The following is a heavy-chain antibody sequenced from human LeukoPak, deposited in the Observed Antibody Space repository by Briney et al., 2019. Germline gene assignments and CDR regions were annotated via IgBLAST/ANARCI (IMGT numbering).Heavy chain of an antibody. CDR2: ISGSGGST. CDR1: GFTFSSYA. D-gene: IGHD2-2*01. J-gene: IGHJ4*02. CDR3: AKTMRYCSATICPEVIDY. V-gene: IGHV3-23*01. Sequence: GGSLRLSCAASGFTFSSYAMSWVRQAPGKGLEWVSVISGSGGSTYYADSVKGRFTISRDNSKNTLYLQMSSLRAEDTAVFYCAKTMRYCSATICPEVIDYWGQGTLVTVSS.